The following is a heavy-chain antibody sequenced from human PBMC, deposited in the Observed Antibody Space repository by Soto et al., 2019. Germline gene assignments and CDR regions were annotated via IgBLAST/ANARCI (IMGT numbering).Heavy chain of an antibody. D-gene: IGHD2-21*02. J-gene: IGHJ4*02. Sequence: ASVKVSCKASGYTFTSYAMHWVRQAPGQRLEWMGWINAGNGNTKYSQKFQGRVTITRDTSASTAYMELSSLRSEDTAVYYCARGGIVVVTARLGYWGQGTLVTVSS. V-gene: IGHV1-3*01. CDR2: INAGNGNT. CDR3: ARGGIVVVTARLGY. CDR1: GYTFTSYA.